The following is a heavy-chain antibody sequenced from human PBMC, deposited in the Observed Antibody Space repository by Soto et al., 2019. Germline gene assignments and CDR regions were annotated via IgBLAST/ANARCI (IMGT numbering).Heavy chain of an antibody. V-gene: IGHV4-4*02. Sequence: PSETLSLTCIVSGGSVSSSNWWSWVRQPPGKELEWIGEIYHSGSTTYNPSLKSRATISVDKSENQFSLRLKSVTAADTAVYYCASVGSDYDNSGYYLPWGPGTLVTVSS. D-gene: IGHD3-22*01. CDR3: ASVGSDYDNSGYYLP. CDR2: IYHSGST. CDR1: GGSVSSSNW. J-gene: IGHJ5*02.